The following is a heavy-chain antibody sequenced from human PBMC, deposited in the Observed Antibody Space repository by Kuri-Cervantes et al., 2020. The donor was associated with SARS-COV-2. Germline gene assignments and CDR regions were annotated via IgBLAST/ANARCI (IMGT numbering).Heavy chain of an antibody. CDR1: GFTFSNAW. D-gene: IGHD2-2*01. Sequence: GGSLRLSCAASGFTFSNAWMSWVRKAPGKGLEWVGRIKSKTDGGTTDYAATVKGRFTISRDDSKNTLYLQMNSLKTEDTAVYYCTFPQDCSSTSCYGDDAFDIWGQGTMVTVSS. V-gene: IGHV3-15*01. J-gene: IGHJ3*02. CDR2: IKSKTDGGTT. CDR3: TFPQDCSSTSCYGDDAFDI.